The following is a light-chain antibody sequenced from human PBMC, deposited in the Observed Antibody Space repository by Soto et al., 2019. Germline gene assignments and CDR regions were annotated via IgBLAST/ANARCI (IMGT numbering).Light chain of an antibody. Sequence: QSVLTQPASVSGSPGQSITISCTGTSSDVWSYNLVSWYQQHPGKAPKLMIYEGSKRPSGVSNRFSGSKSGNTASLTISGLQAEDEADYYCCSYAGTMVFGGGTKLTVL. CDR1: SSDVWSYNL. J-gene: IGLJ2*01. V-gene: IGLV2-23*01. CDR3: CSYAGTMV. CDR2: EGS.